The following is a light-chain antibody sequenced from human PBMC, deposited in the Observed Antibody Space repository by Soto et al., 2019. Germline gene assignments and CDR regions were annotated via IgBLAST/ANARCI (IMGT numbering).Light chain of an antibody. CDR3: QQYGRSPTT. V-gene: IGKV3-20*01. CDR2: GAS. CDR1: QSVGSNY. J-gene: IGKJ1*01. Sequence: EIVLTQSPGTLSLSPGERATLSCRASQSVGSNYLAWYQQKPGQAPRILIFGASGRATGIPDRFSGSGSGTDFTLTISRLEPEDFAVYYCQQYGRSPTTFGQGTKV.